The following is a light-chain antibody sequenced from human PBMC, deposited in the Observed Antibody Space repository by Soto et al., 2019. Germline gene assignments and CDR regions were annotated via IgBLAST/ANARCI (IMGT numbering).Light chain of an antibody. J-gene: IGKJ2*01. CDR1: QSVSRR. CDR2: DAS. CDR3: HTYNSYSLHT. V-gene: IGKV1-5*01. Sequence: DIQMTQSPSTLSASVGDRITITCLASQSVSRRLAWYQQKPGKAPKLLIYDASSLESGVPSRFSGRGSGTEFTLTISSLQPDDCATYYCHTYNSYSLHTVGQGTKLEIK.